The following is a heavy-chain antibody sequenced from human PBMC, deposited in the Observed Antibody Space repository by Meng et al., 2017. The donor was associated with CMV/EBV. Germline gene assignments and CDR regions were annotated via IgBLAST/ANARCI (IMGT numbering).Heavy chain of an antibody. J-gene: IGHJ3*02. V-gene: IGHV3-30-3*01. CDR1: GFTFSSYA. CDR3: ARRPGYSSSWPGDAFDI. Sequence: GGSLRLSCAASGFTFSSYAMHWVRQAPGKGLEWVAVISYDGSNKYYADSVKGRFTISRDNSKNTLYLQMNSLRAEDTAVYYCARRPGYSSSWPGDAFDIWGQGTMVTVSS. CDR2: ISYDGSNK. D-gene: IGHD6-13*01.